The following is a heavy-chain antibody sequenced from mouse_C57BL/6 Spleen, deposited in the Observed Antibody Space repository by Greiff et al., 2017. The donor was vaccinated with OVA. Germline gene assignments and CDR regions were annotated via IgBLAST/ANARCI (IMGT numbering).Heavy chain of an antibody. CDR1: GFTFSDYG. CDR3: ARDYSNYVGFAY. D-gene: IGHD2-5*01. J-gene: IGHJ3*01. Sequence: EVHLVESGGGLVKPGGSLKLSCAASGFTFSDYGMHWVRQAPEKGLEWVAYISSGSSTIYYADTVKGRFTISRDNAKNTLFLQMISLRSEDTAMYYCARDYSNYVGFAYWGQGTLVTVSA. V-gene: IGHV5-17*01. CDR2: ISSGSSTI.